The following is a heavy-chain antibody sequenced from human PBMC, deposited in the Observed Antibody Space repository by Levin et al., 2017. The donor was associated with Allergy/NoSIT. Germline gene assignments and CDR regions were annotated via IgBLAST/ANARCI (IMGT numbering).Heavy chain of an antibody. CDR3: ARVGWVVATFYDY. CDR2: ISHGGTTI. D-gene: IGHD5-12*01. V-gene: IGHV3-11*01. Sequence: GESLKISCAASGFSFSDYCMSWVRQAPGKGLEWVSYISHGGTTIYYADSVKGRFTISRDNAKNSLYLQMNSLRAEDTAVYYCARVGWVVATFYDYWGQGTLVTVSS. J-gene: IGHJ4*02. CDR1: GFSFSDYC.